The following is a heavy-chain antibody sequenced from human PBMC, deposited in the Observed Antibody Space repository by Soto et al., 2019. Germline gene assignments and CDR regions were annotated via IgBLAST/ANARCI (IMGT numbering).Heavy chain of an antibody. CDR1: GFTFSSYA. D-gene: IGHD2-21*02. CDR2: ISGSGGST. CDR3: AKLDRGVVTPGDAFDI. J-gene: IGHJ3*02. Sequence: GSLRLSCAASGFTFSSYAMSWVRQAPGKGLEWVSAISGSGGSTYYADSVKGRFTISRDNSKNTLYLQMNSLRAEDTAVYYCAKLDRGVVTPGDAFDIWGQGTMVTVSS. V-gene: IGHV3-23*01.